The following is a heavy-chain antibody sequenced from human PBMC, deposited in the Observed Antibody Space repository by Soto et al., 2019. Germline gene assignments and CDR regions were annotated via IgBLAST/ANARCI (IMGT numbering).Heavy chain of an antibody. Sequence: GGSLRLSCAASGFTFSSYGMHWVRQAPGKGLEWVAVIWYDGSNKYYADSVKGRFTISRDNSKNTLYLQMNSLRAEDTAVYYCARGDYGDYSHYYYYYYMDVWGKGTTVTVSS. V-gene: IGHV3-33*01. J-gene: IGHJ6*03. D-gene: IGHD4-17*01. CDR3: ARGDYGDYSHYYYYYYMDV. CDR1: GFTFSSYG. CDR2: IWYDGSNK.